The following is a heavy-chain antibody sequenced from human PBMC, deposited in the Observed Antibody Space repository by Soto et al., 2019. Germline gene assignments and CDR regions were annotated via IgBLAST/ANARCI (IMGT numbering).Heavy chain of an antibody. CDR2: IYYSGST. CDR3: ARLADEDDYADYGLWYFDL. J-gene: IGHJ2*01. D-gene: IGHD4-17*01. Sequence: QVQLQESGPGLVKPSQTLSLTCTVSGGSISSGGYYWSWIRQHPGKGLEWIGYIYYSGSTYYNPSLKSRVTISVDTSKNQFSMKLSSVTTADTAVYYCARLADEDDYADYGLWYFDLWGRGTLVTVSS. CDR1: GGSISSGGYY. V-gene: IGHV4-31*03.